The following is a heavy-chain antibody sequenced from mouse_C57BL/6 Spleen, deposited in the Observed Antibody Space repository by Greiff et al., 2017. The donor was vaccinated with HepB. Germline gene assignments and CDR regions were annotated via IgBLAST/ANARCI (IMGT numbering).Heavy chain of an antibody. D-gene: IGHD2-3*01. V-gene: IGHV1-50*01. CDR2: IDSSDSYT. Sequence: QVQLQQPGAELVKPGASVKLSCKASGYTFTSYWMQWVKQRPGQGLEWIGEIDSSDSYTNYNQKLKGKATLTVDTSSSTADMQFSSLTSEDSAVYYCARWLLREYYARDYWGQGTSVTVSS. CDR1: GYTFTSYW. J-gene: IGHJ4*01. CDR3: ARWLLREYYARDY.